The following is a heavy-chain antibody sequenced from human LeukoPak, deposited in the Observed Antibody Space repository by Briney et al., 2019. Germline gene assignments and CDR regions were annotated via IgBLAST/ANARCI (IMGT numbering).Heavy chain of an antibody. CDR1: GASISSGSNY. CDR3: ARDSGSYLSYYYYYMDV. Sequence: SETLSLTRSVSGASISSGSNYWSWIRQPAGKGLEWLGRIYISGSTNYNPSLKSRVTMSVDTSNNQFSLKLSSVTAADTAVYYCARDSGSYLSYYYYYMDVWGKGTTVTISS. V-gene: IGHV4-61*02. CDR2: IYISGST. D-gene: IGHD1-26*01. J-gene: IGHJ6*03.